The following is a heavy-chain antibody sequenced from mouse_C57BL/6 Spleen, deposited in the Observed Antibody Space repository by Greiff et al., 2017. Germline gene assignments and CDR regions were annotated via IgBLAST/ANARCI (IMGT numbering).Heavy chain of an antibody. CDR1: GFTFSSYG. CDR3: ARLIMDVSFDY. CDR2: ISSGGSYT. J-gene: IGHJ2*01. V-gene: IGHV5-6*01. Sequence: EVQGVESGGDLVKPGGSLKLSCAASGFTFSSYGMSWVRQTPDKRLEWVATISSGGSYTYYPDSVKGRFTISRDNAKNTLYLQMSSLKSEDTAMYYCARLIMDVSFDYWGQGTTLTVSS.